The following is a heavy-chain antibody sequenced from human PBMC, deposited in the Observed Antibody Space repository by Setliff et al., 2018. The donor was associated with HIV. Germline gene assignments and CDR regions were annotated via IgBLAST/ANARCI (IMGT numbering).Heavy chain of an antibody. CDR1: GYSISSGFY. J-gene: IGHJ3*02. CDR2: IYHSGST. V-gene: IGHV4-38-2*01. CDR3: ARGVVGATYDVFDI. D-gene: IGHD1-26*01. Sequence: SETLSLTCAVSGYSISSGFYWGWIRQPPGKGLEWIGTIYHSGSTYYNPSLKSRVTISVDTSKNQFSLKLRSVTAADTAVYFCARGVVGATYDVFDIWAQGTMVTVSS.